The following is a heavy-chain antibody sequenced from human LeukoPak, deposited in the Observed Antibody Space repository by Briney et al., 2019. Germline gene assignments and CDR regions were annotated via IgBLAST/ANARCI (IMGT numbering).Heavy chain of an antibody. D-gene: IGHD3-10*01. Sequence: ASVNVSCKASGYTFTSYDINWVRPATGQGLEWMGWMNPNSGNTAYAQKFQGRVTMTRKTSITTAYMELSSLRSEGTAVYYCARGLYGPGSYYPDYWGQGTLVTVSS. CDR2: MNPNSGNT. V-gene: IGHV1-8*01. CDR3: ARGLYGPGSYYPDY. CDR1: GYTFTSYD. J-gene: IGHJ4*02.